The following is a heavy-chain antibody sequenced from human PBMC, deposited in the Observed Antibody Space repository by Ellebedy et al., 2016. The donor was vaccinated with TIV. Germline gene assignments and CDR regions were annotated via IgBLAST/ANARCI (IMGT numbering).Heavy chain of an antibody. V-gene: IGHV3-74*01. CDR2: FNSDGSDT. Sequence: GESLKISCTASGFTFSNFWMHWVRQAPGKGLVWVSRFNSDGSDTIYADSVKGRFTVSRDNAKNTLYVQMNSLRAEDTAVYYCSRGGYGHGFDIWGQGTMVTVSP. J-gene: IGHJ3*02. D-gene: IGHD3-16*01. CDR3: SRGGYGHGFDI. CDR1: GFTFSNFW.